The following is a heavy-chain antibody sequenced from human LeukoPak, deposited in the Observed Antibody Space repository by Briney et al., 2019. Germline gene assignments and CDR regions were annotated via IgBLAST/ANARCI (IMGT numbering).Heavy chain of an antibody. Sequence: SETLSLTCTVSGYSISSGYYWGWIRQPPGKGPEWIGSIYHSGSTYYNPSLKSRVTISVDTSKNQFSLKLSSVTAADTAVYYCARREGLCGSTSCYSGEFDYWGQGTLVTVSS. CDR3: ARREGLCGSTSCYSGEFDY. CDR2: IYHSGST. V-gene: IGHV4-38-2*02. J-gene: IGHJ4*02. D-gene: IGHD2-2*02. CDR1: GYSISSGYY.